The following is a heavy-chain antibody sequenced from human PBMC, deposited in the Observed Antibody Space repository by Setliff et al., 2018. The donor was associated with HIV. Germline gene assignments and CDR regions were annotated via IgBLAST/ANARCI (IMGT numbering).Heavy chain of an antibody. CDR1: GYTFINFY. CDR3: ARDLSVEGSGSYFDY. V-gene: IGHV1-46*01. Sequence: ASVKVSCKASGYTFINFYMHWVRQAPGQGLEWMGIINAGGGSTSYAQKFQGRVTMTRDTSTSTVYMELSSLRSEDTAVYYCARDLSVEGSGSYFDYWGQGTLVTVSS. J-gene: IGHJ4*02. D-gene: IGHD3-10*01. CDR2: INAGGGST.